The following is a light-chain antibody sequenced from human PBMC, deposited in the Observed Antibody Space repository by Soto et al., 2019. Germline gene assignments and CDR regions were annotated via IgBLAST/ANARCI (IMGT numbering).Light chain of an antibody. Sequence: IVLTQTKITVWLCPVEIATLSSRASQSVSSSYFAWYQQKPGQAPRLLIYGASSRATGIPDRFSGSGSGTDFTLTISRLEPEDFAVYYCQQYGSSPWTFCQ. CDR3: QQYGSSPWT. J-gene: IGKJ1*01. V-gene: IGKV3-20*01. CDR1: QSVSSSY. CDR2: GAS.